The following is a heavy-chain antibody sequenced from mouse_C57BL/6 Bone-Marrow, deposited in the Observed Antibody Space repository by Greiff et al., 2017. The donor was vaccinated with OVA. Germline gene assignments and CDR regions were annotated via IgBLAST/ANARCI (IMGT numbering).Heavy chain of an antibody. CDR2: IDPSDSYT. D-gene: IGHD2-2*01. CDR3: ASQRYGYDYAMDY. CDR1: GYTFTSYW. Sequence: QVQLQQPGAELVMPGASVKLSCKASGYTFTSYWMHWVKQRPGQGLEWIGEIDPSDSYTNYNQKFKGKSTLTVDKSSSTAYMQLSSLTSEDSAVYYCASQRYGYDYAMDYWGRGTSITVTS. J-gene: IGHJ4*01. V-gene: IGHV1-69*01.